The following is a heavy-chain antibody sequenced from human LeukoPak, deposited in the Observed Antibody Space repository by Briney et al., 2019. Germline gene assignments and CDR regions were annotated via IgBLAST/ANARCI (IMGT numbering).Heavy chain of an antibody. CDR1: GLIFHNYA. V-gene: IGHV3-23*01. CDR3: GQDPNGNYIGAFDF. D-gene: IGHD4-17*01. Sequence: GGSLRLSCAASGLIFHNYALVWIRRAPGKGPEWVSAILGGGGTFYADAVKGRFTISRDNSKNTLYLQMNSLRTEDTATYYCGQDPNGNYIGAFDFWGRGTMVTVSS. CDR2: ILGGGGT. J-gene: IGHJ3*01.